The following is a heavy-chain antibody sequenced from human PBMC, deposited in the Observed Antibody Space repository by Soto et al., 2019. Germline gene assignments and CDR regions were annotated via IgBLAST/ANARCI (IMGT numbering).Heavy chain of an antibody. CDR2: IHSSGSI. Sequence: SETLSLTCTVSGGSISSDDYYWSWIRQAPGRGLEWIGYIHSSGSIYYNPSLKSRATMSIDTAGNQFSLKVSSVTVADTAVYYCARDLDGLHDDTSGPFPRPGWGQGTLVTVPS. D-gene: IGHD3-22*01. V-gene: IGHV4-30-4*01. CDR1: GGSISSDDYY. J-gene: IGHJ1*01. CDR3: ARDLDGLHDDTSGPFPRPG.